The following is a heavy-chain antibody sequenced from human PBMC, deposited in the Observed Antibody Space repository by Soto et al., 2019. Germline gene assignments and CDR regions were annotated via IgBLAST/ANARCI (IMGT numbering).Heavy chain of an antibody. J-gene: IGHJ5*02. CDR3: ARGVGSGSYYNQYNWFDP. CDR1: GYTFTNYG. CDR2: INVYNGNT. Sequence: GASVKVSCKASGYTFTNYGISWVRQAPGQGLEWMGWINVYNGNTKYAQKVQGRVTMTTDTSTSTAYMELRSLRSDDTGVYYCARGVGSGSYYNQYNWFDPWGQGTLVTVSS. D-gene: IGHD3-10*01. V-gene: IGHV1-18*01.